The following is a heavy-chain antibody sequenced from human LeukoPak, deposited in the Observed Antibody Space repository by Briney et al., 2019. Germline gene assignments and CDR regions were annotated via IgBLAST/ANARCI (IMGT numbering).Heavy chain of an antibody. V-gene: IGHV3-33*01. CDR1: GFTFSSYG. CDR2: IWSDGTNK. CDR3: ARGSGSFSGGFDY. D-gene: IGHD1-26*01. Sequence: GGSLRLSCAASGFTFSSYGMHWVRQTPGXGLEWVTIIWSDGTNKYYADSVKGRFTISRDNSKNTLYLQMNSLRAEDTAVYYCARGSGSFSGGFDYWGQGTLVTVSS. J-gene: IGHJ4*02.